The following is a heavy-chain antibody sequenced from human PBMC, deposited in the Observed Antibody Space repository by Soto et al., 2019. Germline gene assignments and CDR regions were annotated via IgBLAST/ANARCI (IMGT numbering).Heavy chain of an antibody. D-gene: IGHD1-1*01. J-gene: IGHJ4*02. CDR3: ARRSQTVYFDY. V-gene: IGHV4-39*01. CDR2: IYYSGST. Sequence: SETLSLTCTVSGGSISSSSYYWGWIRQPPGKGLEWIGSIYYSGSTYYNPSLKSRVTISVDTSKNQFSLKLSSVTAADTAVYYCARRSQTVYFDYWGQGTLVTVSS. CDR1: GGSISSSSYY.